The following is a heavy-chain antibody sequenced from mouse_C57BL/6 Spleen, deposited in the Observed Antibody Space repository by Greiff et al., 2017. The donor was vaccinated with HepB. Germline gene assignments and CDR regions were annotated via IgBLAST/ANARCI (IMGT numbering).Heavy chain of an antibody. D-gene: IGHD2-12*01. CDR2: IYPGDGDT. V-gene: IGHV1-82*01. CDR3: ARGPLTCLDY. J-gene: IGHJ2*01. Sequence: QVQLKESGPELVKPGASVKISCKASGYAFSSSWMNWVKQRPGKGLEWIGRIYPGDGDTNYNGKFKGKATLTADKSSSTASMQLSSLTSEDSAVYCCARGPLTCLDYWGQGTTLTVAS. CDR1: GYAFSSSW.